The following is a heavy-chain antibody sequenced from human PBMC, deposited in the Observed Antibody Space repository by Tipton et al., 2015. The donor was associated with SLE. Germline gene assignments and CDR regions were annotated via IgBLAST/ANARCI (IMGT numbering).Heavy chain of an antibody. V-gene: IGHV4-59*11. Sequence: PGLVKPSETLSVICTVSVGSISSHFWTWIRQPPGKGLEWIGNIHKSGSTNYNPSLKSRVTISVDTSKTQFSLKLSSVTAADTAVYYCARSTTVTTYYYGMDVWGQGTTVIVSS. D-gene: IGHD4-17*01. CDR3: ARSTTVTTYYYGMDV. J-gene: IGHJ6*02. CDR1: VGSISSHF. CDR2: IHKSGST.